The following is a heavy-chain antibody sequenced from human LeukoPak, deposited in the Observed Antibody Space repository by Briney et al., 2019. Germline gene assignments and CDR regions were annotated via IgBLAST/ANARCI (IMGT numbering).Heavy chain of an antibody. Sequence: PGGSLRLSCAASGFTFSSYSMNWVRQAPGKGLEWVSSISSSSSYIYYADSVKGRFTISRDNAKNSLYLQMNSLRAEDTAVYYCARGKGGRPLVVVTARAAFDIWGQGTMVTVSS. CDR2: ISSSSSYI. J-gene: IGHJ3*02. CDR1: GFTFSSYS. V-gene: IGHV3-21*01. CDR3: ARGKGGRPLVVVTARAAFDI. D-gene: IGHD2-21*02.